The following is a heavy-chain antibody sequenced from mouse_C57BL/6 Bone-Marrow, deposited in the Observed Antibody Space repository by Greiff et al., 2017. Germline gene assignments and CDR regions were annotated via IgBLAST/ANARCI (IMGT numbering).Heavy chain of an antibody. V-gene: IGHV1-81*01. J-gene: IGHJ1*03. Sequence: VMLVESGAELARPGASVKLSCKASGYTFTSYGISWVKQRTGQGLEWIGEIYPRSGNTYYNEKFKGKATLTADKSSSTAYMELRSLTSEDSAVYFCARFGDYYGSSHWYFDVWGTGTTVTVSS. CDR3: ARFGDYYGSSHWYFDV. CDR2: IYPRSGNT. D-gene: IGHD1-1*01. CDR1: GYTFTSYG.